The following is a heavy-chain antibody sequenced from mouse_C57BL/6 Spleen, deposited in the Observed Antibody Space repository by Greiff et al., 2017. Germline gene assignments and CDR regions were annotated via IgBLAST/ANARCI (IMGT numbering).Heavy chain of an antibody. Sequence: EVKLQESGPGLVKPSPSLSLTCSVTGYSITSGYYWNWIRQFPGNKLEWMGYIGYDGSNNYNPSLKNRISITRDTSKNQCSLKLNSVTTEDTATYYCARATTGVAGDDFGDRGQGTTLTVSS. D-gene: IGHD1-1*01. CDR2: IGYDGSN. CDR3: ARATTGVAGDDFGD. CDR1: GYSITSGYY. J-gene: IGHJ2*01. V-gene: IGHV3-6*01.